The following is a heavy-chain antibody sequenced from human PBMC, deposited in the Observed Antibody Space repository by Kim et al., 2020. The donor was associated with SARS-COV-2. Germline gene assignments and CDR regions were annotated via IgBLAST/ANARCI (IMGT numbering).Heavy chain of an antibody. CDR3: ANFES. J-gene: IGHJ4*02. V-gene: IGHV3-33*06. Sequence: DGSKNYYDGSVKGRFTISRDNSKNMLYLQMNSLRAEDTAVYYCANFESWGQGTLVTVSS. CDR2: DGSKN.